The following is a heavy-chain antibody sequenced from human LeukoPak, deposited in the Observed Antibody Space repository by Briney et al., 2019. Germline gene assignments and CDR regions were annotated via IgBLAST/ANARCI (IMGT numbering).Heavy chain of an antibody. D-gene: IGHD6-13*01. CDR3: ARRLRAAADY. J-gene: IGHJ4*02. V-gene: IGHV2-5*02. Sequence: KESGPTLVKPTQTLTLTCTFSGFSLSTSGVGVGWIRQPPGKALEWLALIYWDDDKRYSPSLKSRHTITKDTSKNQVVLTMTTMDPVDTATYYCARRLRAAADYWGQGTLVTVSS. CDR2: IYWDDDK. CDR1: GFSLSTSGVG.